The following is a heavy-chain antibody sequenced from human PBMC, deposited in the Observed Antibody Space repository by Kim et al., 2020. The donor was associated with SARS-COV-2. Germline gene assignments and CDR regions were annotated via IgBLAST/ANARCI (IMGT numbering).Heavy chain of an antibody. CDR3: ARDPEGHGYFDY. J-gene: IGHJ4*02. Sequence: TYAQGFTGRLVFSLDASVTTAYLQISSLKAEDTAVYYCARDPEGHGYFDYWGQGTLVTVSS. V-gene: IGHV7-4-1*02.